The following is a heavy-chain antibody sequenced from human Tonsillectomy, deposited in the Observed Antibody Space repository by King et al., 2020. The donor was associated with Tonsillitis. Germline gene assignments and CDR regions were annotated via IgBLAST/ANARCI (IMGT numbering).Heavy chain of an antibody. D-gene: IGHD2-15*01. CDR1: NYSISSGHY. CDR2: IFHRRNT. CDR3: SGVVVRSLIIDDAFDM. J-gene: IGHJ3*02. Sequence: QLQESGPGLVKPSETLSLTCVVSNYSISSGHYWGWIRQPPGKGLGWIGSIFHRRNTYYNPSLKSRITISVDTSNNKFSLRVNSVTAADTAVYYCSGVVVRSLIIDDAFDMWGQGTMVTVSS. V-gene: IGHV4-38-2*01.